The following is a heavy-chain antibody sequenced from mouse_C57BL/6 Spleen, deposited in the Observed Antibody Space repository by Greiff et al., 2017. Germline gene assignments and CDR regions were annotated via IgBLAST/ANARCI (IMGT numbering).Heavy chain of an antibody. CDR1: GYTFTSYG. J-gene: IGHJ4*01. Sequence: VNVVESGAELARPGASVKLSCKASGYTFTSYGISWVKQRTGQGLEWIGEIYPRSGNTYYNEKFKGKATLTADKSSSTAYMELRSLTSEDSAVYFCARVDDYDDYAMDYWGQGTSVTVSS. CDR3: ARVDDYDDYAMDY. D-gene: IGHD2-4*01. V-gene: IGHV1-81*01. CDR2: IYPRSGNT.